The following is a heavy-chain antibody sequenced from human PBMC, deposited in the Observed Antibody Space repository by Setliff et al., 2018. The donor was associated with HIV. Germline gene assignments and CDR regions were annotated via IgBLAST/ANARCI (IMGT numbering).Heavy chain of an antibody. CDR1: GDSFTNYF. J-gene: IGHJ4*02. V-gene: IGHV4-34*01. Sequence: PSEPLSLTCAVYGDSFTNYFWSWIRLPPGTGLEWIGGISHRGTTIHNPSLKSRVTMSVDTSRSQFSLRLTSVTAADTALYFCARGTDETIVPSSPKYVECWGQGSLVTVSS. CDR2: ISHRGTT. D-gene: IGHD3-16*01. CDR3: ARGTDETIVPSSPKYVEC.